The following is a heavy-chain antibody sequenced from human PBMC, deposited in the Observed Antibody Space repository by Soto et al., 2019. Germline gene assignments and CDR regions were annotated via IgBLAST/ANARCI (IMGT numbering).Heavy chain of an antibody. Sequence: GASVKVSCKASGYTFTSYYMHWVRHAPGQGLEWMGWINPSSGGTNYAQKFQGWVTMTRDTSISTAYMELSRLRYEDTAVYYCARDKGYCSDTSCPDFDYWGQGTLVSVSS. D-gene: IGHD2-15*01. CDR1: GYTFTSYY. CDR3: ARDKGYCSDTSCPDFDY. CDR2: INPSSGGT. J-gene: IGHJ4*02. V-gene: IGHV1-2*04.